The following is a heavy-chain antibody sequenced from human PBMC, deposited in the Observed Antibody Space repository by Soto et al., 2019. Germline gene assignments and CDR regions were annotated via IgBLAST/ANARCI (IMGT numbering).Heavy chain of an antibody. Sequence: QVQLVESGGGVVQPGRSLRLSCAASGFTFSSYGMHWVRQAPGKGLEWVAVISYDGSNKYYADSVKGRFTISRDNSKNPLYLQMNSLRAEDTAGYYCAKDQDYGGNSPDYWGQRTLVTGSS. CDR3: AKDQDYGGNSPDY. CDR2: ISYDGSNK. V-gene: IGHV3-30*18. CDR1: GFTFSSYG. J-gene: IGHJ4*02. D-gene: IGHD4-17*01.